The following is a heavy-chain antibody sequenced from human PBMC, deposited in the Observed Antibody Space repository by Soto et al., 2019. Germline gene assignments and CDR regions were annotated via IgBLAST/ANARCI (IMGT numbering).Heavy chain of an antibody. D-gene: IGHD6-19*01. CDR3: ARGGWLADFDY. V-gene: IGHV3-7*04. CDR1: GFTFSSYW. J-gene: IGHJ4*02. CDR2: IKQDGSEK. Sequence: EVQLVESGGGLVQPGGSLRLSCAASGFTFSSYWMSWVRQAPGKGLEWVANIKQDGSEKYYVDSVKGRFTISRDNAKNSLYLQMNSLRAEDTGVYYCARGGWLADFDYWGQGTLVTVSS.